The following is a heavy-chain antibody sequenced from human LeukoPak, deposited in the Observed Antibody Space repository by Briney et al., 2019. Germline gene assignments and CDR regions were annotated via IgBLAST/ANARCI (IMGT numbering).Heavy chain of an antibody. V-gene: IGHV3-66*02. D-gene: IGHD3-3*01. J-gene: IGHJ4*02. CDR2: LYSGGST. CDR3: ARGRFLDN. CDR1: GFTVSTAY. Sequence: GCSLRLSCAASGFTVSTAYMNWVRQAPGKGLEWVGGLYSGGSTYYADSVKGRFTIPRDYSENTVYLQMATLRVEAPAVYSCARGRFLDNWGQGALVTVSS.